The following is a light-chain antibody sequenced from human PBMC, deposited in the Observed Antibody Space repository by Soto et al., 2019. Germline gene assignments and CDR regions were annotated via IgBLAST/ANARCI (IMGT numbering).Light chain of an antibody. V-gene: IGLV1-40*03. J-gene: IGLJ2*01. CDR1: NSNIGAGYD. Sequence: QAVVTQPPSVSGAPGQRVTISCTGSNSNIGAGYDVHWYQQLPGTAPKLLIFGDDNRPSRVPDRFSGSKSGASASLAITGLQPEDEADYYCQSYDNSLSGYVVFGGGTKLTVL. CDR3: QSYDNSLSGYVV. CDR2: GDD.